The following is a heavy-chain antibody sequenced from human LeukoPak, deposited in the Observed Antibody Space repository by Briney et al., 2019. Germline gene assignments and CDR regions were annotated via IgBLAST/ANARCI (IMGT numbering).Heavy chain of an antibody. J-gene: IGHJ3*02. V-gene: IGHV3-21*01. Sequence: MPGGSLRLSCAASGFTFSSYSMNWVRQAPGKGLEWVSSISSSSSYIYYADSVKGRFTISRDNAKNSLYLQMNSLRAEDTAVYYCARDFSPYISERLLYRYSGIQDAFDIWGQGTMVTVSS. CDR3: ARDFSPYISERLLYRYSGIQDAFDI. CDR2: ISSSSSYI. D-gene: IGHD3-3*01. CDR1: GFTFSSYS.